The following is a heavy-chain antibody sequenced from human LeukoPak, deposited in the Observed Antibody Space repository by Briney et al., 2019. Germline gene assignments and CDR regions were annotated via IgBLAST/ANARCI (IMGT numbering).Heavy chain of an antibody. CDR1: GGTFSSYA. Sequence: SVKVSCKASGGTFSSYAISWVRQAPGQGLEGMGRIIPIFGTANYAQKFQGRVTITTDESTSTAYMELSSLRSEDTAVYYCARSYYGDYYMDVWGKGTTVTVSS. D-gene: IGHD4-17*01. V-gene: IGHV1-69*05. CDR3: ARSYYGDYYMDV. CDR2: IIPIFGTA. J-gene: IGHJ6*03.